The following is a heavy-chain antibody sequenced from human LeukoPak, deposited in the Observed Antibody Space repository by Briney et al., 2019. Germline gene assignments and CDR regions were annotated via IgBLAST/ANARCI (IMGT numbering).Heavy chain of an antibody. D-gene: IGHD3-16*01. CDR2: IYYSGST. V-gene: IGHV4-59*08. CDR3: ASHLGYNWFDP. Sequence: SETLSLTCTVSGGSISSYYWSWIRQPPGKGLEGIGYIYYSGSTNYNPSLKSRVTISVDTSKNQFSLKQSSVTAADTAVYYCASHLGYNWFDPWGQGTLVTVSS. CDR1: GGSISSYY. J-gene: IGHJ5*02.